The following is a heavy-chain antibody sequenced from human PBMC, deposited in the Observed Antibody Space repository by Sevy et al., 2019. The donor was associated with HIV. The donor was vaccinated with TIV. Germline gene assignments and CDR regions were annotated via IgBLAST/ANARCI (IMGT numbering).Heavy chain of an antibody. J-gene: IGHJ4*02. CDR2: INPSGST. CDR3: ARENPGQLVTIDY. D-gene: IGHD6-13*01. CDR1: GGSFSGYY. Sequence: SETLSLTCAIYGGSFSGYYWSWIRQPPGKGLEWIGEINPSGSTNCNPSLKSRVTISVDTSKNQFSLKLSSVTAADTAVYYCARENPGQLVTIDYWGQGTLVTVSS. V-gene: IGHV4-34*01.